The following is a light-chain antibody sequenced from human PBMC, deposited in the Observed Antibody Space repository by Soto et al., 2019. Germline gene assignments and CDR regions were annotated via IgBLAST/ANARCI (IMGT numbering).Light chain of an antibody. CDR2: DVS. CDR1: SSDVGGYNY. J-gene: IGLJ2*01. Sequence: QSVLTQPRSVSGSPGQSVTISCTGTSSDVGGYNYVSWYQQHPGKAPKLMIYDVSKRPSGVPDRFSGSKSGNTASLTISGLQAEDEADYYCCSYAGSSRGVVFGGGT. V-gene: IGLV2-11*01. CDR3: CSYAGSSRGVV.